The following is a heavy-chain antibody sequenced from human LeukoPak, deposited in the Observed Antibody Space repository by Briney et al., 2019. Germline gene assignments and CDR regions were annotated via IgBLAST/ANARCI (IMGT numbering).Heavy chain of an antibody. Sequence: RGGSTYYADSVKGRFTISRDNSKNTLYLQMNSLRAEDTAVYYCAKDHDYLPFDYWGQGTLVTVSS. D-gene: IGHD3-16*01. CDR3: AKDHDYLPFDY. V-gene: IGHV3-23*01. J-gene: IGHJ4*02. CDR2: RGGST.